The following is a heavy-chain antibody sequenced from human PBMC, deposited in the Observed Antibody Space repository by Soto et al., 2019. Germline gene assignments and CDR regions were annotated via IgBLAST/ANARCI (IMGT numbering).Heavy chain of an antibody. CDR3: AIQLPSGSYYFDY. CDR1: GGTFSSYA. Sequence: ASVKVSCKASGGTFSSYAISWVRQAPGQGLEWMGGIIPIFGIANYAQKFQGRVTITADKSTSTAYMELSSLRSEDTAVYYCAIQLPSGSYYFDYWGQGTLVTVSS. D-gene: IGHD1-26*01. CDR2: IIPIFGIA. J-gene: IGHJ4*02. V-gene: IGHV1-69*10.